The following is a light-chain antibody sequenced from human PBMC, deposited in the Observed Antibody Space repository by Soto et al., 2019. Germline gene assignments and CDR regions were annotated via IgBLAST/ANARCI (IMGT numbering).Light chain of an antibody. CDR3: LHHYAYPWT. CDR2: AAS. CDR1: QAIGND. J-gene: IGKJ1*01. V-gene: IGKV1-17*01. Sequence: DIQMTQSPSSLSASIGDRVTITCRASQAIGNDLGWYQQKPGEAPKRLIYAASSRQSGVPSRFTGGGSGTEFTLTISSLQPEDLATYYCLHHYAYPWTSGQGTKVEI.